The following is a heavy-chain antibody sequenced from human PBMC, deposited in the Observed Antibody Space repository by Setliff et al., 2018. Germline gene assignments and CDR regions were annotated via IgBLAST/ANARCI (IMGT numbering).Heavy chain of an antibody. CDR1: GGSISSSSYY. CDR3: AKGQGQYYDSSGYYGRVLDY. J-gene: IGHJ4*02. Sequence: ETLSLTCTVSGGSISSSSYYWGWIRQAPGKGLEWVSAITFGSLSRYYADSVKGRFTISRDNSKNTLFLEMNSLRTEDTAVYYCAKGQGQYYDSSGYYGRVLDYWGQGTLVTVSS. V-gene: IGHV3-23*01. CDR2: ITFGSLSR. D-gene: IGHD3-22*01.